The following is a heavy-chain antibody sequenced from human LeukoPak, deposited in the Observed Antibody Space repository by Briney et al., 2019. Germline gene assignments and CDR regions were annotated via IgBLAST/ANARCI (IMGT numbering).Heavy chain of an antibody. Sequence: SGPTLVKPTQTLTLTCTFSGFSLSTTGVGVGWIRQPPGKALEWLALIYWDDDKRYSPPLKSRLTITKDTSKNQVVLTMTNMGPVDTATYFCAHRVTNALFDYWGQGTLVTVSS. CDR3: AHRVTNALFDY. CDR2: IYWDDDK. V-gene: IGHV2-5*02. D-gene: IGHD2-8*01. J-gene: IGHJ4*02. CDR1: GFSLSTTGVG.